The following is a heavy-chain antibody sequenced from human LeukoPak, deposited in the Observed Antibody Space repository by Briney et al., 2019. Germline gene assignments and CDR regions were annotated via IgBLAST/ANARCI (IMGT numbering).Heavy chain of an antibody. V-gene: IGHV3-30*18. CDR3: AKGTAGSWYGWFDP. CDR2: ISYDGSNK. D-gene: IGHD6-13*01. Sequence: GSLRLSCAASGFTFSSYGMHWVRQAPGKGLEWVAVISYDGSNKYYADSVKGRFTISRDNSKNTLYLQMNSLRAEDTAVYYCAKGTAGSWYGWFDPWGQGTLVTVSS. J-gene: IGHJ5*02. CDR1: GFTFSSYG.